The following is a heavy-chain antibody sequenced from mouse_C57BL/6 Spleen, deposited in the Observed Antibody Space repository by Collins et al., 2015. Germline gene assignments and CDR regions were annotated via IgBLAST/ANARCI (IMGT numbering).Heavy chain of an antibody. CDR3: ARVCYSNDYFDY. D-gene: IGHD2-5*01. J-gene: IGHJ2*01. CDR2: INPNNGGT. Sequence: EVQLQQSGPELVKPGASVKISCKASGYTFTDYYMNWVKQSHGKSLEWIGDINPNNGGTSYNQKFKGKATLTVDKSSSTAYMELRSLTSEDSAVYYCARVCYSNDYFDYWGQGTTLTVSS. CDR1: GYTFTDYY. V-gene: IGHV1-26*01.